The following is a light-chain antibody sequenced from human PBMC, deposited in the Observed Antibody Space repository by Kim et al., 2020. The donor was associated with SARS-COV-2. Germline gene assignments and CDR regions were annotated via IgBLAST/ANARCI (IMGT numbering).Light chain of an antibody. J-gene: IGLJ1*01. CDR1: SSDVGSYNL. CDR3: CSYAGSSTYV. CDR2: EVS. V-gene: IGLV2-23*02. Sequence: QSITIACTGTSSDVGSYNLVSWSQQHPGKAPQLMIYEVSTRPSGVSNRFSGSKSGNTASLTISGLQAEDEVDYYCCSYAGSSTYVFGTGTKVTVL.